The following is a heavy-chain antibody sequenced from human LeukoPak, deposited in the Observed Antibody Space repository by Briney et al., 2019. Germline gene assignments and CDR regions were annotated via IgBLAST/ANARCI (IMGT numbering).Heavy chain of an antibody. D-gene: IGHD2-21*02. CDR2: IFYDGNT. J-gene: IGHJ5*02. Sequence: GSLRLSCAASGFTISNNYMNWVRQPPGKGLEWIGSIFYDGNTFYSPSLRSRVTISVDTSKNHCSLKLNSVTAADTAVYYCARHTLVTSISTYNWFDPWGQGTLVTVSS. CDR1: GFTISNNY. CDR3: ARHTLVTSISTYNWFDP. V-gene: IGHV4-39*01.